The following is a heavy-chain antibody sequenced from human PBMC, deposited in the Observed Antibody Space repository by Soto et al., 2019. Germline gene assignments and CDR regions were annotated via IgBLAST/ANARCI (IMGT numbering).Heavy chain of an antibody. CDR1: GFTFSADG. J-gene: IGHJ4*02. CDR3: AKDWGVYYGRGDFSDYFDY. D-gene: IGHD2-21*01. CDR2: ISSDGNKK. V-gene: IGHV3-30*18. Sequence: VQLVQSGGGVVQPGRSLRLSCVASGFTFSADGMHWVRQAPGQGLEWVSAISSDGNKKDYGESVKGRFTSSRDKSKNTLYLQMNSLRAEETAIYYCAKDWGVYYGRGDFSDYFDYWGQGTLVTVSS.